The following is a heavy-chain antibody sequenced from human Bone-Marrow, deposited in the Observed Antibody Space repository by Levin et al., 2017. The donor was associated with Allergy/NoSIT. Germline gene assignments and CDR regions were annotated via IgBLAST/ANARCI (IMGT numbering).Heavy chain of an antibody. CDR3: ARERDGAAGS. Sequence: QPGGSLRLSCAASGFTFSSYAMHWVRQAPGKGLEWVAVISYDGSNKYYADSVKGRFTISRDNSKNTLYLQMNSLRAEDTAVYYCARERDGAAGSWGQGTLVTVSS. J-gene: IGHJ5*02. D-gene: IGHD6-25*01. CDR1: GFTFSSYA. V-gene: IGHV3-30*04. CDR2: ISYDGSNK.